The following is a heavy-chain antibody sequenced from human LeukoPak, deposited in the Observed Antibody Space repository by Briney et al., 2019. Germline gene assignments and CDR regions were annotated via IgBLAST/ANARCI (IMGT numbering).Heavy chain of an antibody. V-gene: IGHV3-7*04. CDR3: PGETYYFDH. CDR1: GFPFSTFW. J-gene: IGHJ4*02. Sequence: GGSLRLSCAVSGFPFSTFWMSWVRQAPGKGLEWVANINQDGSEKYYVDSVRGRFAISRDNAKNSLYLQMNSLRPEDTAMYYCPGETYYFDHWGQGALVTVSS. CDR2: INQDGSEK.